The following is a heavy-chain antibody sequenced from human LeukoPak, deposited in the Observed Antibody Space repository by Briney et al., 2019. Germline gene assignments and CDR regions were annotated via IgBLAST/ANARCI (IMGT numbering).Heavy chain of an antibody. CDR2: IIPIFGTA. D-gene: IGHD2-15*01. J-gene: IGHJ3*02. CDR1: GGTFSSYA. V-gene: IGHV1-69*05. CDR3: AGLTNVVVVARPAAGAFDI. Sequence: SVKVSCKASGGTFSSYAISWVRQAPGQGLEWMGGIIPIFGTANYAQKFQGRVTITTDESTSTAYMELSSLRSEDTAVYYCAGLTNVVVVARPAAGAFDIWGQGTMVTVSS.